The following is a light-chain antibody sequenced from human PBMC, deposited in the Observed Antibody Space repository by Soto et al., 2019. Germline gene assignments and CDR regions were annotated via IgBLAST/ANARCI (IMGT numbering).Light chain of an antibody. Sequence: EIVLTQSPGTLSLSPGERATLSCRASQSVSSSYLAWDQQKPGQAPRLLIYGASSRATGIPDRFSGSGSGTDFTLTISRLEPEDFAVYYCQQYGSSRSITFGQGTRLEIK. CDR1: QSVSSSY. CDR3: QQYGSSRSIT. V-gene: IGKV3-20*01. CDR2: GAS. J-gene: IGKJ5*01.